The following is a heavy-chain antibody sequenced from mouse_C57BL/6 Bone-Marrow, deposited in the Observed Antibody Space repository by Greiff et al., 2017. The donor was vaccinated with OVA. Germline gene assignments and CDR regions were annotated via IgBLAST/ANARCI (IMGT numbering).Heavy chain of an antibody. CDR3: AKSNGCWYVDY. CDR2: VYPYNGGT. D-gene: IGHD1-2*01. V-gene: IGHV1-36*01. CDR1: GFTFTDYY. Sequence: VQLKESGPVLVKPGPSVKISCKASGFTFTDYYMHWVKQSHGKSLEWIGLVYPYNGGTSYNQKFKGKATLTVDTSSSTAYMELNRLTSEDSAVYYCAKSNGCWYVDYWGTGTTVTVSS. J-gene: IGHJ1*03.